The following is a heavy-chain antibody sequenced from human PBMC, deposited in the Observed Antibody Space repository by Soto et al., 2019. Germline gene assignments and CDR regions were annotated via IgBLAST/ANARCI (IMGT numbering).Heavy chain of an antibody. CDR1: GYSINSGHY. CDR2: VYRSGRT. V-gene: IGHV4-38-2*01. D-gene: IGHD3-16*01. CDR3: ASPTLGAFDI. J-gene: IGHJ3*02. Sequence: SETLSLTCAVSGYSINSGHYWGWIRQPPGKGLEWIGNVYRSGRTYYNPSLESRVTISLDMSKNQFSLNLGSVTAADTGVYYCASPTLGAFDIWGQGTKVTVSS.